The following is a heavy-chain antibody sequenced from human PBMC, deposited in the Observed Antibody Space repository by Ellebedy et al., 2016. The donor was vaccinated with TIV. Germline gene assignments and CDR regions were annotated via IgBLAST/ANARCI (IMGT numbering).Heavy chain of an antibody. J-gene: IGHJ5*02. CDR1: GDSVSSNTAG. CDR3: VTKRAPTVTTLSWFDP. CDR2: TYYRSKWYT. V-gene: IGHV6-1*01. D-gene: IGHD4-17*01. Sequence: SQTLSLTCXISGDSVSSNTAGWSWIRQSPSRGLEWLGRTYYRSKWYTDYAVSVESRISINPDTSKNQVSLQLNSVTPEDTAVYYCVTKRAPTVTTLSWFDPWGQGTLVIVSS.